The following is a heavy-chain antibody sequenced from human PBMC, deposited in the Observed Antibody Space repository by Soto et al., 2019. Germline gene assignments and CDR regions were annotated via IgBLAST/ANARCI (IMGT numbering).Heavy chain of an antibody. D-gene: IGHD5-18*01. J-gene: IGHJ4*02. CDR1: GCSIRSYY. CDR2: FYYSGTT. V-gene: IGHV4-59*01. CDR3: AAITRY. Sequence: SETPSLTRNVSGCSIRSYYWSWVRQSPGKGLEWIGYFYYSGTTNYNPSLKSRVTISIDMSKNQISLKLTSVTAADTAVYYCAAITRYWGQGTLVTVSS.